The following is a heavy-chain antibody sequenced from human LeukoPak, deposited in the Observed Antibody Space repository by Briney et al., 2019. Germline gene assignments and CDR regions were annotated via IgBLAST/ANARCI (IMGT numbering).Heavy chain of an antibody. V-gene: IGHV3-23*01. Sequence: GGSLRLSCAASGFTFRNYAMSWVRQAPGKGLEWVSGITDSAGSTNYADSVKGRFTISRDNSKNTLYLQMKSLRADDTAVYYCARRVLLGGMDVWGQGTTVTVSS. D-gene: IGHD3-10*01. J-gene: IGHJ6*02. CDR3: ARRVLLGGMDV. CDR1: GFTFRNYA. CDR2: ITDSAGST.